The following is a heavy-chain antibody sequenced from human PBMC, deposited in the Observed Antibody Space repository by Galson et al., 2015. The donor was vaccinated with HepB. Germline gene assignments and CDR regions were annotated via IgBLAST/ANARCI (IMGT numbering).Heavy chain of an antibody. CDR1: GYAFTGYY. V-gene: IGHV1-2*06. CDR3: ARAYDFWSDNDAFDI. D-gene: IGHD3-3*01. J-gene: IGHJ3*02. Sequence: SVKVSRKASGYAFTGYYMDWVRQSPGQGLEWMGRINPNSGGTNYAQKFQGRVTMTRDTSISTAYMELSRLRSDATAGYCCARAYDFWSDNDAFDIWGQGTMVTVSS. CDR2: INPNSGGT.